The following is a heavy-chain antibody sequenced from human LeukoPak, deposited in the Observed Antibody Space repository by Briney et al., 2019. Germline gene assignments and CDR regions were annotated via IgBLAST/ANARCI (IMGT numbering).Heavy chain of an antibody. CDR3: ARGYDFWRLDY. D-gene: IGHD3-3*01. CDR1: GGSFSGYY. V-gene: IGHV4-34*01. Sequence: SETLSLTCAVYGGSFSGYYWSWIRQPPGKGREGIGEINHSGSTNYNPSLKSRVTISVDTSKNQFSLKLSSVTAADTAVYYCARGYDFWRLDYWGQGTLVTVSS. CDR2: INHSGST. J-gene: IGHJ4*02.